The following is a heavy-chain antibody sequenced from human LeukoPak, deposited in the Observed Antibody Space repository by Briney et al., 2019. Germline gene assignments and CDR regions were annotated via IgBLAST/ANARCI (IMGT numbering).Heavy chain of an antibody. D-gene: IGHD6-13*01. Sequence: GSSVKVSCKACGGTFSSYAIRWVRQAPGQGLEWMGRIIPILGIANYAQKFQGRVTITADKSTSTAYMELSSLRSEDTAVYYCARVFRPLSSSWYPYYFDYWGQGTLVTVSS. V-gene: IGHV1-69*04. J-gene: IGHJ4*02. CDR1: GGTFSSYA. CDR3: ARVFRPLSSSWYPYYFDY. CDR2: IIPILGIA.